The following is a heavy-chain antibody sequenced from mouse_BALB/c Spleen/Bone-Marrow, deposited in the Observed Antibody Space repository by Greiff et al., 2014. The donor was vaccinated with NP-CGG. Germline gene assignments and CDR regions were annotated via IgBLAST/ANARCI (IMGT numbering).Heavy chain of an antibody. CDR2: IYPGDGDT. J-gene: IGHJ4*01. CDR1: DYAFSSYW. V-gene: IGHV1-80*01. CDR3: ARGVPMDY. Sequence: VQLVESGAELVRPGSSVKISCKASDYAFSSYWMNWVKQRPGQGLEWIGQIYPGDGDTNYNGKFKGKATLTADKSSSTAYMQLSSLTSEDSAVYFCARGVPMDYWGQGTSVTVSS.